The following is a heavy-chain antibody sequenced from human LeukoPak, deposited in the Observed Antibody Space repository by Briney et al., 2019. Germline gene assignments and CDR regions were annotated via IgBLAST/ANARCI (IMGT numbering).Heavy chain of an antibody. CDR3: AKDHTVGVVPAATWYFQH. Sequence: ASVKVSCKASGYTFTSYAMNWVRQAPGQGLEWMGWINTNTGNPTYAQGFTGRFVFSLDTSVSTAYLEISSLKAEDTAVYYCAKDHTVGVVPAATWYFQHWGQGTLVTVSS. J-gene: IGHJ1*01. D-gene: IGHD2-2*01. CDR1: GYTFTSYA. V-gene: IGHV7-4-1*02. CDR2: INTNTGNP.